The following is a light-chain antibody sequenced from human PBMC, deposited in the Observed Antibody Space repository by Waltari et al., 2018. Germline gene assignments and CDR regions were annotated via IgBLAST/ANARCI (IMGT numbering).Light chain of an antibody. J-gene: IGLJ3*02. CDR3: CSYAGSYTWV. CDR2: DFS. CDR1: SSHVGSHNY. Sequence: QSALTQPRSVSGSPGQSVTISCTGTSSHVGSHNYSCWYQQHPGKAPKLMIYDFSKRPSWVPDRFSGSKSGNTASLTISGLQAEDEADYYCCSYAGSYTWVFGGGTKLTVL. V-gene: IGLV2-11*01.